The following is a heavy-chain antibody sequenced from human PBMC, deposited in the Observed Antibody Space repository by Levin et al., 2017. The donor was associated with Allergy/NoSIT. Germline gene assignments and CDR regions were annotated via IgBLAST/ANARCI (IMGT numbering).Heavy chain of an antibody. D-gene: IGHD1-14*01. Sequence: ETLSLTCAASGFTFTTYAMSWVRQASGKGLEWVSAVRAGGEITYHADTVKGRFTISRDNSKNTVYLQMNNLRVEDTARYYCAKYHHSEDYGMDVWGQGTMVTVSS. CDR3: AKYHHSEDYGMDV. V-gene: IGHV3-23*01. CDR2: VRAGGEIT. J-gene: IGHJ6*02. CDR1: GFTFTTYA.